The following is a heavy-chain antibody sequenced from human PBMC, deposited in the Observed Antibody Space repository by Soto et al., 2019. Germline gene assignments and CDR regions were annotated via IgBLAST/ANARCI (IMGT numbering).Heavy chain of an antibody. D-gene: IGHD4-4*01. CDR1: RYTFISYD. Sequence: QVQLVQSGAEVKKPGASVKVSCKASRYTFISYDINWVRQATGQGLEWMGWMNPKSANTGYAQNFQGRVTMTRNTSISTAYMELSSLRSEDTAVYYCARSPSWETTVTPYYFDYWGQGTLDTVSS. V-gene: IGHV1-8*01. J-gene: IGHJ4*02. CDR3: ARSPSWETTVTPYYFDY. CDR2: MNPKSANT.